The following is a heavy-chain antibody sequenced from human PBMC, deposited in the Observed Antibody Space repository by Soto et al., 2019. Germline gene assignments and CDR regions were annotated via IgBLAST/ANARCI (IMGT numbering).Heavy chain of an antibody. J-gene: IGHJ4*02. CDR3: ARDESRDYGDIYYFDY. D-gene: IGHD4-17*01. Sequence: PGGSLRLSCAASGFTFSSYWMHWVRQAPGKGLVWVSRINSDGSSTSYADSVKGRFTISRDNAKNTLYLQMNSLRAEDTAVYYCARDESRDYGDIYYFDYWGQGTLVTVSS. V-gene: IGHV3-74*01. CDR2: INSDGSST. CDR1: GFTFSSYW.